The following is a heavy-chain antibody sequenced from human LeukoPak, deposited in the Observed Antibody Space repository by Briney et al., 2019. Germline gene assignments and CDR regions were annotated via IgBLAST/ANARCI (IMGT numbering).Heavy chain of an antibody. CDR2: IYYSGST. CDR1: GGSISSGDLY. J-gene: IGHJ4*02. CDR3: ARDSGVSYGSGSYYND. V-gene: IGHV4-31*03. D-gene: IGHD3-10*01. Sequence: SETLSLTCTVSGGSISSGDLYWSWIRQHPGKGLEWIGYIYYSGSTYYNPSLKSRVTISLDTSKNQFSLRLSSVTAADPAVYYCARDSGVSYGSGSYYNDWGQGTLVTVSS.